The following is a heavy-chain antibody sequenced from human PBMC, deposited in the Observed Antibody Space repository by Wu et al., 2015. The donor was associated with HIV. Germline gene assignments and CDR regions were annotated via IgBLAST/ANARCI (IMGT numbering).Heavy chain of an antibody. Sequence: QVQLVQSGAEMKKPGASVRVSCRASGYILTSHPISWVRQAPGQTLEWMGWINPYTGLTKSAQKFQGRVTMTTDTSTNTAHMELRSLKSDDTAVYFCARVELDSGYYNWFDPWGQGTLVTVSS. CDR3: ARVELDSGYYNWFDP. J-gene: IGHJ5*02. CDR1: GYILTSHP. D-gene: IGHD5-12*01. V-gene: IGHV1-18*01. CDR2: INPYTGLT.